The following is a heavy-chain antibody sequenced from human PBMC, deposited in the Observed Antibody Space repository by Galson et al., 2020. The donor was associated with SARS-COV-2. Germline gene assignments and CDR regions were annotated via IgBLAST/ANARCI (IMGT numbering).Heavy chain of an antibody. CDR3: ARANKSWMTTVTTVYYGMDV. D-gene: IGHD4-17*01. CDR2: INPNSGGT. J-gene: IGHJ6*02. V-gene: IGHV1-2*02. Sequence: ASVKVSCKASGYTFTGYYMHWVRQAPGQGLEWMGWINPNSGGTNYAQKFQGRVTMTRDTSISTAYMELSRLRSDDTAVYYCARANKSWMTTVTTVYYGMDVWGQGTTVTVSS. CDR1: GYTFTGYY.